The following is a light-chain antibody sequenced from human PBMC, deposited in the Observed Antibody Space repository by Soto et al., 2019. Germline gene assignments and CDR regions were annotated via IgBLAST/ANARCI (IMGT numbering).Light chain of an antibody. CDR3: QQYNSYPIT. Sequence: DIQMTQSPSTLSASVGDRVTITCRASQSISSWLAWYQQKPGKAPKLLIYHASNLESGVPSRFSGSGSGTDFTLTISSLQPDDFATYYCQQYNSYPITFGQGTRLEIK. CDR1: QSISSW. V-gene: IGKV1-5*01. CDR2: HAS. J-gene: IGKJ5*01.